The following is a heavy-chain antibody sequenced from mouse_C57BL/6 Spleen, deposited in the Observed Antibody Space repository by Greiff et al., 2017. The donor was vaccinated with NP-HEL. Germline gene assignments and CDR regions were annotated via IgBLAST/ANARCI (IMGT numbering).Heavy chain of an antibody. V-gene: IGHV5-4*01. J-gene: IGHJ1*03. CDR1: GFTFSSYA. Sequence: EVKLMESGGGLVKPGGSLKLSCAASGFTFSSYAMSWVRQTPEKRLEWVATISDGGSYTYYPDNVKGRFTISRDNAKNNLYLQMSHLNSEDTAMYYCARDGDDYDSSYVGGYFGVWGTGTTVSVST. CDR2: ISDGGSYT. CDR3: ARDGDDYDSSYVGGYFGV. D-gene: IGHD1-1*01.